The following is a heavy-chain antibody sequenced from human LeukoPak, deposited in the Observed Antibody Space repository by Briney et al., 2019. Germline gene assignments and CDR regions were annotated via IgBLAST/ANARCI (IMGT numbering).Heavy chain of an antibody. CDR2: INGDGSTT. CDR1: GFAFNKYW. J-gene: IGHJ4*02. CDR3: ATGNYYDSRGYYTFGH. Sequence: PGGSLRLSCAASGFAFNKYWMHWVRQTPGKGLVWVSRINGDGSTTSYADSVKGGFTISRDNAKNTLYLQMSSLRAEDTAVCYCATGNYYDSRGYYTFGHWGQGTLVTVSS. D-gene: IGHD3-22*01. V-gene: IGHV3-74*01.